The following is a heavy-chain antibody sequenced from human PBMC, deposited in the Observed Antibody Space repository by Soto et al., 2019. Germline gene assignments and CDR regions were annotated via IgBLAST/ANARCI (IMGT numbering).Heavy chain of an antibody. CDR3: ARHAWGYYGSRGGWFDP. CDR2: IYYSGST. CDR1: GGSISSSSYY. V-gene: IGHV4-39*01. D-gene: IGHD3-10*01. Sequence: QLQLQESGPGLVKPSETLSLTCTVSGGSISSSSYYWGWIRQPPGKGLEWIGSIYYSGSTYYNPSLKSRVTISIDTYKNQFSLKLSSVTAADTAVYYCARHAWGYYGSRGGWFDPWGQGTLVTVSS. J-gene: IGHJ5*02.